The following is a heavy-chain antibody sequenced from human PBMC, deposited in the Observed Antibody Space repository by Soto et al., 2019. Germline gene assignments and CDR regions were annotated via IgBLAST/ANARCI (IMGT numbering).Heavy chain of an antibody. CDR3: VGGVAGSPFHF. Sequence: QVQVQESGPGLVKPSETLSLICTVSGDSSSAYWWTWIRQPPGKGLEWIANIDYSARSNYNPSLKIRLTISADTSKNQFSLRLHSVTAADTAVYFCVGGVAGSPFHFWGQGTLVTVSS. CDR1: GDSSSAYW. D-gene: IGHD3-10*01. CDR2: IDYSARS. V-gene: IGHV4-59*08. J-gene: IGHJ4*02.